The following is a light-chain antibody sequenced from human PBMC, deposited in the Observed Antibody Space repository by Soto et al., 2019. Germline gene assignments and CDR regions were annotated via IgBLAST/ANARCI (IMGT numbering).Light chain of an antibody. CDR1: QSVDSTY. J-gene: IGKJ3*01. Sequence: EIVLTQSPGTLSLPPGDRATLSCRASQSVDSTYLAWYQQKPGQAPRLLIYDASSRATGIPDRFSGSGSGTDFTLTISRLEPEDFAVYYCQQYGRSSFSFGPGTKVDIK. V-gene: IGKV3-20*01. CDR2: DAS. CDR3: QQYGRSSFS.